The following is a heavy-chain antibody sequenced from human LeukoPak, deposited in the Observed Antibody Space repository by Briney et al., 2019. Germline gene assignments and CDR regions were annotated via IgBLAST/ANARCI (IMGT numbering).Heavy chain of an antibody. V-gene: IGHV1-18*01. CDR1: GYTFTSYG. J-gene: IGHJ5*02. Sequence: ASVKVSCKASGYTFTSYGISWVRQAPGQGLEWMGWISAYNGGTNYAQKFQGRVTMTRDTSISTAYMELSRLRSDDTAVYYCARVSCSGGSCYSIGSFDPWGQGTLVTVSS. D-gene: IGHD2-15*01. CDR3: ARVSCSGGSCYSIGSFDP. CDR2: ISAYNGGT.